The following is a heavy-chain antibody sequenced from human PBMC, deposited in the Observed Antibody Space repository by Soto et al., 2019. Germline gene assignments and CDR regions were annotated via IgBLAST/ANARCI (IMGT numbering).Heavy chain of an antibody. V-gene: IGHV4-61*01. CDR3: ARGIEGWYEGRYYYGMDV. CDR2: IYYRGNA. Sequence: QVQLQESGPGLVKPSETLSLTCTVSGGSVSSGSYYWSWIRQPPGKGLEWIGYIYYRGNANYNPSLKGRVTMSVDTSKNQFSLKLSSVTAADTAVYYCARGIEGWYEGRYYYGMDVWGQGTTVTVSS. J-gene: IGHJ6*02. CDR1: GGSVSSGSYY. D-gene: IGHD6-19*01.